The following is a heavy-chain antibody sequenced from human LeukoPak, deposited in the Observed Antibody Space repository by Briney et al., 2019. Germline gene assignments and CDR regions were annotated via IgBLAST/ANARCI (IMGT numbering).Heavy chain of an antibody. J-gene: IGHJ4*02. V-gene: IGHV3-30-3*01. CDR2: ISYDGSNK. CDR3: ARGATHRPHDY. Sequence: GGSLRLSCAASGFTFSSYAMSWVRQAPGKGLEWVAVISYDGSNKYYADSVKGRFTISRDNSKNTLYLQMNSLRAEDTAVYYCARGATHRPHDYWGQGTLVTVSS. CDR1: GFTFSSYA.